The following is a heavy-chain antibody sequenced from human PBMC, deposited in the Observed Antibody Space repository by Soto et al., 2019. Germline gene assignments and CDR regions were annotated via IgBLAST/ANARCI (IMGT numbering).Heavy chain of an antibody. J-gene: IGHJ4*02. V-gene: IGHV4-39*07. D-gene: IGHD3-10*01. CDR3: ARDPGITMVRAYRGGLFDY. Sequence: PSETLSLTCSVSGASITSTSSYWGWIRQPPGKGLEWIAIIYYRGNTYYNPSLRSRLTISVDTSKNQFSLKLSSVTAADTAVYYCARDPGITMVRAYRGGLFDYWGQGTLVTVSS. CDR1: GASITSTSSY. CDR2: IYYRGNT.